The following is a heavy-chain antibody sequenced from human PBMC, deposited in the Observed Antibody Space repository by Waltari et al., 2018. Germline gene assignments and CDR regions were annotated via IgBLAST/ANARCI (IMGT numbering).Heavy chain of an antibody. J-gene: IGHJ4*02. V-gene: IGHV3-23*01. CDR1: GVTFSTHS. Sequence: EVELLESGGGLVQAGGSLRHSWAASGVTFSTHSMRWVRQGPGKGLEWVSSISGSGTGTYYADSAKGRFTISRDNSKNTLYLQMNSLRAEDTALYYCATFKGDYWGQGTLVTVSS. CDR2: ISGSGTGT. CDR3: ATFKGDY. D-gene: IGHD3-16*01.